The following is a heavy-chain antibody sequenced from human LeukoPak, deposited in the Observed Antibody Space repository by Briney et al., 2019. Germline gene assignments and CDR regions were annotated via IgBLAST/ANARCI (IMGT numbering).Heavy chain of an antibody. CDR1: GGSISSSGCY. J-gene: IGHJ4*02. D-gene: IGHD6-13*01. CDR3: ARRRHGSSYSDY. CDR2: IYYSGST. V-gene: IGHV4-39*01. Sequence: SETLSLTCTVSGGSISSSGCYWGWIRQPPGKGLEWIGNIYYSGSTYYNPSLKSRVTISVDTSETQFSLKLSSVTAADTVVYYCARRRHGSSYSDYLGEGTLVTVSS.